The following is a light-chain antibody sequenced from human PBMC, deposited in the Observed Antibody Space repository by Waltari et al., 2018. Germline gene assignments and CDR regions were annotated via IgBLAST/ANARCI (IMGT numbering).Light chain of an antibody. V-gene: IGKV3-20*01. CDR2: GAS. Sequence: EIVLTQSPGPLSLSPGERATLSCRASQSVSRALAWYQQKPGQAPRLLIYGASNSATGIPDRFSGSGSGTDFSLTISRLDPEDVAVYYCQHYERLPATFGQGTKVEIK. CDR1: QSVSRA. J-gene: IGKJ1*01. CDR3: QHYERLPAT.